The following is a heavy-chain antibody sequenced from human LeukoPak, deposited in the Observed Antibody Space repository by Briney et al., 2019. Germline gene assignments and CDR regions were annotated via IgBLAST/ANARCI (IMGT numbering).Heavy chain of an antibody. J-gene: IGHJ6*03. V-gene: IGHV1-69*13. D-gene: IGHD3-3*01. CDR3: ARVLRFLEWSPGGYYYMDV. CDR1: GGTFSSYA. CDR2: IIPIFGTA. Sequence: SVKVSCKASGGTFSSYAISWVRQAPGQGLEWMGGIIPIFGTANYAQKFQGRVTITAAESTSTAYMELSSLRSEDTAVYYCARVLRFLEWSPGGYYYMDVWGKGTTVTVSS.